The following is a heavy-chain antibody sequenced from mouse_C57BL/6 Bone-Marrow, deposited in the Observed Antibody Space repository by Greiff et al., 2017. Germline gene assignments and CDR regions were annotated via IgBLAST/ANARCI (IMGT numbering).Heavy chain of an antibody. CDR1: GFTFSSYG. Sequence: EVKLVESGGDLVKPGGSLKLSCAASGFTFSSYGMSWVRQTPDKRLECVATISSGGSYTYYPDSVKGRFTISRDNAKNTLYLQMSSLKSEDTAMYYCARRDGYPFAYWGQGTLVTVSA. D-gene: IGHD2-3*01. CDR2: ISSGGSYT. V-gene: IGHV5-6*02. J-gene: IGHJ3*01. CDR3: ARRDGYPFAY.